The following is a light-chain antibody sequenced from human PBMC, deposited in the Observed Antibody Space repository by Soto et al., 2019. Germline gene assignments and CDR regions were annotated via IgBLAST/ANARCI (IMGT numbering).Light chain of an antibody. Sequence: QSALTQPPSVSGSPGQSVTISCTGTSSDVGDYDFVSWYHQHPGKVPKVMIYEVSNRPSGVSNRFSGSKSGNTASLTISGLQAEDEADYYCSSYTSSSTYVFGTGTKLTVL. J-gene: IGLJ1*01. CDR1: SSDVGDYDF. CDR3: SSYTSSSTYV. V-gene: IGLV2-14*01. CDR2: EVS.